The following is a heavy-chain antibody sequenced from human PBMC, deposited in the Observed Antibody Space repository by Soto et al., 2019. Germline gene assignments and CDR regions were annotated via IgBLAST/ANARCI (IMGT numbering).Heavy chain of an antibody. CDR3: ARVRGRIRGVVVVAATHYYYYGMDV. D-gene: IGHD2-15*01. CDR2: IIPIFGTA. V-gene: IGHV1-69*01. J-gene: IGHJ6*02. Sequence: QVQLVQSGAEVTKPGSSVKVSCKASGGTFSSYAISWVRQAPGQGLEWMGGIIPIFGTANYAQKFQGRVTITADESTSTAYMELSSLRSEDTAVYYCARVRGRIRGVVVVAATHYYYYGMDVWGQGTTVTVSS. CDR1: GGTFSSYA.